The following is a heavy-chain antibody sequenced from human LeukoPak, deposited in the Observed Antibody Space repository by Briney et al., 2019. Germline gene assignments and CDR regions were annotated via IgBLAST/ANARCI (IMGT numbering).Heavy chain of an antibody. D-gene: IGHD3-3*01. V-gene: IGHV5-51*01. Sequence: GESLKISCKGSGYSFTSYWIGWVRQMPGKGLEWMGIIYPGDSDTRYSPSFQGQVTISADKSISTAYLQWSSLKASDTAMYYCAGEEIITIFGVVIPEAFDIWGQGTMVTVSS. CDR3: AGEEIITIFGVVIPEAFDI. J-gene: IGHJ3*02. CDR2: IYPGDSDT. CDR1: GYSFTSYW.